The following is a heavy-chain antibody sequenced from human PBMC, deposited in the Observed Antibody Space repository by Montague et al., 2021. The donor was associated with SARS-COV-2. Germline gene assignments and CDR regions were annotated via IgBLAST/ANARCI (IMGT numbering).Heavy chain of an antibody. D-gene: IGHD2/OR15-2a*01. V-gene: IGHV4-39*01. Sequence: SETLSLTCTVSGGSISSSSYYWGWIRQPPGKGLEWIGSIYYSGSTYYNPSLKSRVTISVDTSKNQFSLKLSSVTAADTAVYYCARGYTFYEETAPFDPWGQGTLVTVSS. CDR3: ARGYTFYEETAPFDP. CDR2: IYYSGST. CDR1: GGSISSSSYY. J-gene: IGHJ5*02.